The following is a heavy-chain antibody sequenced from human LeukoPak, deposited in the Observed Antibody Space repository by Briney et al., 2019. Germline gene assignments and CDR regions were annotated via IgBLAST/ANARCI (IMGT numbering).Heavy chain of an antibody. Sequence: SETLSLTCTVSGSSISSSSYYWGWIRQPPGKGLEWIGSIYYSGSTYYNPSLKSRVTISVDTSKNQFSLKLSSVTAADTAVYYCARRMEQWRDAFDIWGQGTMVTVSS. D-gene: IGHD6-19*01. CDR3: ARRMEQWRDAFDI. CDR1: GSSISSSSYY. V-gene: IGHV4-39*07. J-gene: IGHJ3*02. CDR2: IYYSGST.